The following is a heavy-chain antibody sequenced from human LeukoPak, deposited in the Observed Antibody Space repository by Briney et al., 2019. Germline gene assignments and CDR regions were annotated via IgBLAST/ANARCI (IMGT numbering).Heavy chain of an antibody. V-gene: IGHV4-59*01. CDR3: ARGDGYNYPFDS. D-gene: IGHD5-24*01. J-gene: IGHJ4*02. Sequence: SETLSLTCAVSGGSISSYYWSWIRQPPGKGLEWIGNGYFTGSTKNNPSLTSRVTISIDTSRNQFSLKLSSVTAADTAVYYCARGDGYNYPFDSWGQGTLVTVSS. CDR2: GYFTGST. CDR1: GGSISSYY.